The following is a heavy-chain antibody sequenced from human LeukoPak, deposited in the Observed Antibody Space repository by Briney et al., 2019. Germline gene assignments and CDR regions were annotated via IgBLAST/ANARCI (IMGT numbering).Heavy chain of an antibody. CDR1: GGSISGYY. CDR3: ARYGSGSYSNDHFQH. Sequence: SETLSLTCTVSGGSISGYYWSWIRQPPGKGLEWIGFIYYSGSTKYNPSLKSRVTISVDTSKNQFSLKLTSVTAADTAVYYCARYGSGSYSNDHFQHWGQGTLVTVSS. D-gene: IGHD3-10*01. CDR2: IYYSGST. V-gene: IGHV4-59*08. J-gene: IGHJ1*01.